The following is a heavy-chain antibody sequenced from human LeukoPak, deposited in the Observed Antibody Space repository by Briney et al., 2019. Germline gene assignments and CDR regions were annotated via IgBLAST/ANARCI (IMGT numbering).Heavy chain of an antibody. CDR1: GGSISSSSYY. J-gene: IGHJ5*02. CDR2: IYYSGST. V-gene: IGHV4-39*07. Sequence: SETLSLTCTVSGGSISSSSYYWGWIRQPPGKGLEWIGSIYYSGSTYYNPSLKSRVTISVDTSKNQFSLKLSSVTAADTAVYYCARDQSYGYYFFHNWFDPWGQGTLVTVSS. CDR3: ARDQSYGYYFFHNWFDP. D-gene: IGHD5-18*01.